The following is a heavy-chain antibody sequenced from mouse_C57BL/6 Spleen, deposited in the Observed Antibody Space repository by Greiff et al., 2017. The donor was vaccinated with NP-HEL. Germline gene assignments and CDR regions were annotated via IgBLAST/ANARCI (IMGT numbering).Heavy chain of an antibody. J-gene: IGHJ4*01. CDR3: AKQLGRVYAMDY. CDR2: ISSGGSYT. V-gene: IGHV5-6*01. Sequence: EVQRVESGGDLVKPGGSLKLSCAASGFTFSSYGMSWVRQTPDKRLEWVATISSGGSYTYYPDRVKGRFTISRDNAKNTLYLQMSILKSEDTAMYSCAKQLGRVYAMDYWGQGTSVTVSS. D-gene: IGHD4-1*01. CDR1: GFTFSSYG.